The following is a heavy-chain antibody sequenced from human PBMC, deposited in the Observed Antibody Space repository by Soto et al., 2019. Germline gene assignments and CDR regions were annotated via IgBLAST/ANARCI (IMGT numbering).Heavy chain of an antibody. CDR1: GGTFSSYT. CDR3: ARDCGPTGIRYFDWLFL. V-gene: IGHV1-69*08. D-gene: IGHD3-9*01. CDR2: IIPILGIA. J-gene: IGHJ4*02. Sequence: QVQLVQSGAEVKKPGSSVKVSCKASGGTFSSYTISWVRQAPGQGLEWMGRIIPILGIANYAQKFQGRVTITADKSTSTAYMELSSLRSEDTAVYYCARDCGPTGIRYFDWLFLWGQGTLVTVSS.